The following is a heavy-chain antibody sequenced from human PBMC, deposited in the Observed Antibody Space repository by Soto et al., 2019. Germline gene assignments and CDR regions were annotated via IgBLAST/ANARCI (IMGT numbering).Heavy chain of an antibody. CDR3: ARDYPLYGDYVGYYYGMDV. CDR1: GFTVSINY. V-gene: IGHV3-53*01. J-gene: IGHJ6*02. CDR2: IYSGGST. D-gene: IGHD4-17*01. Sequence: QAGGSLRLSCAASGFTVSINYMSWVRHAPGKGLEWVSVIYSGGSTYYADSVKGRFTISRDNSKNTLYLQMNSLRAEDTAVYYCARDYPLYGDYVGYYYGMDVWGQGTTVTVSS.